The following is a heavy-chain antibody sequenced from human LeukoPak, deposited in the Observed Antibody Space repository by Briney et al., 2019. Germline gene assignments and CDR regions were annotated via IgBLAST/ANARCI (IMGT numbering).Heavy chain of an antibody. V-gene: IGHV3-74*01. J-gene: IGHJ4*02. CDR3: ARGPNSNWSGLDF. CDR1: GFTFSSYW. Sequence: GGSLRLSCAASGFTFSSYWMHWVRQAPGKGLVWVSRINSDGSSTSYADSVKGRFTISRDNAKNTLYLQVNNLRAEDTAVYYCARGPNSNWSGLDFWGQGTLLTVS. CDR2: INSDGSST. D-gene: IGHD6-6*01.